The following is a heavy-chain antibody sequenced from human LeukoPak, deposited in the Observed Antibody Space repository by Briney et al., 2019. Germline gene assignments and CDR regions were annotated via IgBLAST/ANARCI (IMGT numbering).Heavy chain of an antibody. CDR3: ARDESYSFDY. D-gene: IGHD1-26*01. CDR2: ISSSSVTI. Sequence: PGGSLRLSCAASGFTFSSYSMNWVRQTPGKGLEWVSYISSSSVTISYVDSVKGRFTISRDNAKNSLFLQMNSLRDEDTAVYYCARDESYSFDYWGQGTLVTVSS. J-gene: IGHJ4*02. V-gene: IGHV3-48*02. CDR1: GFTFSSYS.